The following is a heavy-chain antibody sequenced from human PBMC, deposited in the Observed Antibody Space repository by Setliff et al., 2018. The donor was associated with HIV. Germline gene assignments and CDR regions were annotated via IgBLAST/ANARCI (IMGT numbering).Heavy chain of an antibody. CDR2: IDTTTANP. D-gene: IGHD3-10*01. V-gene: IGHV7-4-1*02. CDR3: ARSVIGYYYYGMDV. CDR1: GGSFRTSV. Sequence: ASVKVSCKTSGGSFRTSVISWVRQAPGQGLEWMGWIDTTTANPTYAQGFTGRFVFSVDTSVSTAYLQISNLKSEDTAVFYCARSVIGYYYYGMDVWGQGTLVTVSS. J-gene: IGHJ6*02.